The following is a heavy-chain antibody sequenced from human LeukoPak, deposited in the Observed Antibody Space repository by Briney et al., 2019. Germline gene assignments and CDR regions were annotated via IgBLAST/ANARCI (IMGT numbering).Heavy chain of an antibody. J-gene: IGHJ6*02. V-gene: IGHV1-18*01. D-gene: IGHD3-9*01. CDR2: ISAYNGNT. CDR3: ARVRLRDTLTGYYYYGMDV. Sequence: ASVKVSCKASGYTFTSYGISWVRQAPGQGLEWMGWISAYNGNTNYAQKLQGRVTMTTDTSTSTAYMELRSLRSDDTAVYYCARVRLRDTLTGYYYYGMDVWGQGTTVTVSS. CDR1: GYTFTSYG.